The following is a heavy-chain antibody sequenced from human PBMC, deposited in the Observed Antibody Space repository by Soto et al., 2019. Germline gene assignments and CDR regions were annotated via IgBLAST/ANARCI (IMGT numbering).Heavy chain of an antibody. CDR2: IYPGDSDT. D-gene: IGHD3-22*01. V-gene: IGHV5-51*01. CDR3: ARTEGLYYYDSSGPFDY. Sequence: PGESLKISCKGSGYSFTSYWIGWVRQMPGKGLEWMGIIYPGDSDTRYSPSFQGQVTISADKSISTAYLQWSSLKASDTAMYYCARTEGLYYYDSSGPFDYWGQGTLVTVSS. J-gene: IGHJ4*02. CDR1: GYSFTSYW.